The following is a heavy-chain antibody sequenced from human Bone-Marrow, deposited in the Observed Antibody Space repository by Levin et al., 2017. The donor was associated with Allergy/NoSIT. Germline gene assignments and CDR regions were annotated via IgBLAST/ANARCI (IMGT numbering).Heavy chain of an antibody. CDR2: IYWDNDK. CDR1: GFSLATSGVG. V-gene: IGHV2-5*02. J-gene: IGHJ4*02. CDR3: AHRKLEVGTTVFDF. D-gene: IGHD1-1*01. Sequence: GSGPTLVKPNQALTLTCTFSGFSLATSGVGVGWFRQTPGKALEWLGTIYWDNDKRYNPSLTSRLTSTKDARKKQVVLTVTNLDPVDTGTYFCAHRKLEVGTTVFDFWGQGTLVTVSS.